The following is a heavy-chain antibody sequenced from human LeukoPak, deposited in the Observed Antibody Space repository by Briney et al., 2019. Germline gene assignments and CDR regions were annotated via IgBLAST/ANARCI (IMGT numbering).Heavy chain of an antibody. Sequence: GGSLRLSCAASEFTFTNYALSWVRQAPGKGLEWVSAISGSGDSPYYADSVKGRFTISRDNSKNTLYLQMNSLRGEDTAVYYCAKAGPGIFDYWGQGALVTVSS. J-gene: IGHJ4*02. CDR3: AKAGPGIFDY. CDR1: EFTFTNYA. D-gene: IGHD1-26*01. CDR2: ISGSGDSP. V-gene: IGHV3-23*01.